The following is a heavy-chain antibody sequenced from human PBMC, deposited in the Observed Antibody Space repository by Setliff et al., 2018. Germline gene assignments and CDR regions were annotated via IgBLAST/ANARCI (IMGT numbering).Heavy chain of an antibody. J-gene: IGHJ1*01. V-gene: IGHV4-59*01. CDR1: GDSISAAS. D-gene: IGHD1-1*01. CDR3: VREGYSEYFQD. Sequence: SETLSLTCNVSGDSISAASIMAWIRQPPGKGLEWIGFISYSGITTYNVSLKSRVSISVDTSKNQLSLTLSSVTAADTAVYYCVREGYSEYFQDWGRGTLVTVSS. CDR2: ISYSGIT.